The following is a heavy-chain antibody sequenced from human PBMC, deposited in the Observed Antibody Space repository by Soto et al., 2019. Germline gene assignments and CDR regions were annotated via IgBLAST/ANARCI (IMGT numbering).Heavy chain of an antibody. CDR3: ARGTYGDYSPYYYGMDV. Sequence: PSETMSLTCAVAGGFMSSGSYYWGWIRQPPGKGLDWIGSTYYSGTTYYSPSLKSRVAISVDTSKKCFSLRLRSVTAADTAVYYCARGTYGDYSPYYYGMDVWGQGTTVTVSS. V-gene: IGHV4-39*02. D-gene: IGHD4-17*01. CDR1: GGFMSSGSYY. J-gene: IGHJ6*02. CDR2: TYYSGTT.